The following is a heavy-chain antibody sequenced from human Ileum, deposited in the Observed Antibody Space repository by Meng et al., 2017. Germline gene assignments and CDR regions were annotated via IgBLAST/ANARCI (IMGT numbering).Heavy chain of an antibody. Sequence: QVQLQQLGPGLVKPSPTLSRTCAGSGGSVSSNIAAWNWIRQSPLRGLEWLGRTYYRSKWYSEYAVSVKSRISITPDTSKNQFSLQMNSVTPEDTAVYYCASGSGSLDYWGPGTLVTVSS. CDR3: ASGSGSLDY. CDR1: GGSVSSNIAA. D-gene: IGHD3-3*01. V-gene: IGHV6-1*01. CDR2: TYYRSKWYS. J-gene: IGHJ4*02.